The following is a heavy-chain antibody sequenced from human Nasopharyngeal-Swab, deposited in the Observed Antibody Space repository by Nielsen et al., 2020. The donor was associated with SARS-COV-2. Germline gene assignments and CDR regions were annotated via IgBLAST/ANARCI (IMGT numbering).Heavy chain of an antibody. CDR3: ARDRGTGDSYYYYGMDV. D-gene: IGHD7-27*01. CDR2: ISSSSSYI. V-gene: IGHV3-21*01. Sequence: GAPLKISCAASGFTFSSYSMNWVRQAPGKGLEWVSSISSSSSYIYYADSVKGRFTISRDNAKNSLYLQMNSLRAEDTAVYYCARDRGTGDSYYYYGMDVWGQGTTVTVSS. CDR1: GFTFSSYS. J-gene: IGHJ6*02.